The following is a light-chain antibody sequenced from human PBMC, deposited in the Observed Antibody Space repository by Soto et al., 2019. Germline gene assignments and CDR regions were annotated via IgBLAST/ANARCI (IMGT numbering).Light chain of an antibody. CDR2: DAS. V-gene: IGKV3-11*01. J-gene: IGKJ5*01. Sequence: VWTQSPATLSLSPGARATLSGRASQSVSNYLDWFQQKPGQAPRLLLYDASTRATGIPATFSGSGSGTDFTLTISSLEPEDFAVYYCQQRSNWPPITFGQGTRLEIK. CDR3: QQRSNWPPIT. CDR1: QSVSNY.